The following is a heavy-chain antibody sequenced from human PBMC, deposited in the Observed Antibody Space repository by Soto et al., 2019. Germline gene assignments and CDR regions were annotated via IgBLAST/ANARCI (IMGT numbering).Heavy chain of an antibody. CDR3: ARAYSDAFDI. CDR2: ISSSGTGI. Sequence: GGSLRLSCAASGFTFSDYYMTWIRQAPGKGLEWVSYISSSGTGIYYPDSVKGRFTISRDNAKNSLYLQMSSLRAEGTAVYYCARAYSDAFDIWGQGTVVTVSS. V-gene: IGHV3-11*01. J-gene: IGHJ3*02. CDR1: GFTFSDYY. D-gene: IGHD2-15*01.